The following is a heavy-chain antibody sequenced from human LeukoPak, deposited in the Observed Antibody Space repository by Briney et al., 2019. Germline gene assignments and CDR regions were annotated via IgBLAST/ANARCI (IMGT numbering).Heavy chain of an antibody. D-gene: IGHD2-2*01. CDR3: ARDSRYCSGANCYS. Sequence: SETLSLTCTVSGYSISSGYWGWVRQPPGKGLEWIGSIHHPGSTYYNPSLKSRVTISIDTSKNQFSLKLSSVTAADTAVYYCARDSRYCSGANCYSWGQGTLVTVSS. V-gene: IGHV4-38-2*02. CDR1: GYSISSGY. CDR2: IHHPGST. J-gene: IGHJ4*02.